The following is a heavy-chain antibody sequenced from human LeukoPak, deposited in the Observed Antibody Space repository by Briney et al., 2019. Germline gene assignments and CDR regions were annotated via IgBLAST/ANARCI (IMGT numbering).Heavy chain of an antibody. CDR2: ISGYNGNT. CDR1: GYTFTSYG. V-gene: IGHV1-18*01. J-gene: IGHJ2*01. D-gene: IGHD2-21*02. CDR3: ARGLGVVTAQSEQPKPRYFDL. Sequence: ASVKVSCKASGYTFTSYGISWVRQAPGQGLEWMGWISGYNGNTNYAQNLQGRVTMTTDTSTSTAYMELRSLRSADTDVYYCARGLGVVTAQSEQPKPRYFDLWGRGTQVTVSS.